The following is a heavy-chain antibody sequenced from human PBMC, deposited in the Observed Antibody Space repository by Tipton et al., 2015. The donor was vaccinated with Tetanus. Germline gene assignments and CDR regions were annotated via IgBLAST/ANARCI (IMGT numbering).Heavy chain of an antibody. CDR2: IHPSGSA. CDR1: GGSFSGYY. CDR3: ARGEDTYKSGNY. V-gene: IGHV4-34*01. Sequence: TLSLTCAVYGGSFSGYYCSWIRQSPGQGLEWIGEIHPSGSANSNPSLNSRVTISVDTSKNQFSLRLTSVTAADTAVYYCARGEDTYKSGNYWGQGTLVTVSS. J-gene: IGHJ4*02. D-gene: IGHD5-24*01.